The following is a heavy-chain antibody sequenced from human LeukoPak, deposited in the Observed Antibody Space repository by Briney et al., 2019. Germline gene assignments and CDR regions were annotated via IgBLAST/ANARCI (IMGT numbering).Heavy chain of an antibody. V-gene: IGHV1-2*02. CDR2: INPNSGGT. CDR1: GYTFTGYY. Sequence: ASVKVSCKASGYTFTGYYMHWVRQAPGQGLEWMGWINPNSGGTNYAQKFQGRVTMTRDTPISTAYMELSRLRSDDTAVYYCARIEPAELQLDYWGQGTLVTVSS. J-gene: IGHJ4*02. D-gene: IGHD1-7*01. CDR3: ARIEPAELQLDY.